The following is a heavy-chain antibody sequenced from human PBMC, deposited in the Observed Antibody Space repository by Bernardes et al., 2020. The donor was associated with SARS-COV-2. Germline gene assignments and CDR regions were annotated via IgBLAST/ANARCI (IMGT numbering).Heavy chain of an antibody. CDR3: ATGLRSSKWDYYYGMDV. J-gene: IGHJ6*02. V-gene: IGHV1-24*01. CDR2: FDPEDGET. CDR1: GYTLTELS. Sequence: ASVKVSCKVSGYTLTELSMHWVRQAPGKGLEWMGGFDPEDGETIYAQKFQGRVTMTEDTSTDTAYMELSRLRSDDTAVYYCATGLRSSKWDYYYGMDVWGQGTTVTVSS. D-gene: IGHD4-17*01.